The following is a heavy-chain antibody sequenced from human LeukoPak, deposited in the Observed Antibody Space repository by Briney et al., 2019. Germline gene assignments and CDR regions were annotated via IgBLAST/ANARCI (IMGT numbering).Heavy chain of an antibody. J-gene: IGHJ4*02. CDR2: IYYSGST. V-gene: IGHV4-59*01. D-gene: IGHD6-19*01. CDR1: GDSLSSYY. Sequence: SETLSLTCTVSGDSLSSYYWSWIRQPPGKRLEWIGYIYYSGSTNYNPSLKSRLTISLDTSKNQLSLKLSSVTAADTAVYYCARAKKAVAGFFDYWGQGTLVTVSS. CDR3: ARAKKAVAGFFDY.